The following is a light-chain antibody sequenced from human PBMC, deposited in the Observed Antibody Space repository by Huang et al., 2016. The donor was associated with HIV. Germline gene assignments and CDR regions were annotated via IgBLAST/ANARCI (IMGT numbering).Light chain of an antibody. CDR2: ASS. CDR3: QQRYSSLT. J-gene: IGKJ4*01. Sequence: DIQMTQSPSSLSASVGDRVTITCRASQSISSYLNWYQQKPGKAPKLLIYASSSMQSGVPSRFSGSGSGTDVTLTISSLQPEDFATYYCQQRYSSLTFGGGTKVEIK. CDR1: QSISSY. V-gene: IGKV1-39*01.